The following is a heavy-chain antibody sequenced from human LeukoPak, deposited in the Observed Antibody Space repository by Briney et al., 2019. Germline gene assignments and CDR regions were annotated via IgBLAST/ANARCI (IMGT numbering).Heavy chain of an antibody. J-gene: IGHJ5*02. Sequence: SETLSLTCAVSGGSISSGGYSWSWIRQPPGKGLEWIGYIYHSGSTYYNPSLKSRVTISVDRSKNQFSLKLSSVTAADTAVYYCARGGGSIWFGELLSRWFDPWGQGTLVTVSS. V-gene: IGHV4-30-2*01. CDR2: IYHSGST. CDR1: GGSISSGGYS. CDR3: ARGGGSIWFGELLSRWFDP. D-gene: IGHD3-10*01.